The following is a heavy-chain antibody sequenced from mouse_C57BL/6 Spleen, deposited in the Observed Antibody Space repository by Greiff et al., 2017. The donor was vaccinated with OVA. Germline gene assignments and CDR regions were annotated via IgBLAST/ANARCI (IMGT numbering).Heavy chain of an antibody. CDR3: ARRDDYGGAWFAY. CDR1: GYTFTTYP. CDR2: FHPYNDDT. Sequence: QVQLKQSGAELVKPGASVKMSCKASGYTFTTYPIEWMKQNHGKSLEWIGNFHPYNDDTKYNEKFKGKATLTVEKSSSTVYLELSRLTSDDSAVYYGARRDDYGGAWFAYWGQGTLVTVSA. V-gene: IGHV1-47*01. D-gene: IGHD2-4*01. J-gene: IGHJ3*01.